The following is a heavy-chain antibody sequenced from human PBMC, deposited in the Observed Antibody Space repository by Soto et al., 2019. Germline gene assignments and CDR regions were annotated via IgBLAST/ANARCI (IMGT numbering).Heavy chain of an antibody. CDR1: GGSISSSSYY. V-gene: IGHV4-39*01. J-gene: IGHJ6*03. Sequence: SETLSLTCTVSGGSISSSSYYWAWIRQLPGKGLKWIGSIYYSGSTYYNPSLKSRVTISVDTPKNQFSLKLSSVTAADTAVYFCARRTLKYSGYVTYYYYYYMDVWGKGTTVT. CDR3: ARRTLKYSGYVTYYYYYYMDV. CDR2: IYYSGST. D-gene: IGHD5-12*01.